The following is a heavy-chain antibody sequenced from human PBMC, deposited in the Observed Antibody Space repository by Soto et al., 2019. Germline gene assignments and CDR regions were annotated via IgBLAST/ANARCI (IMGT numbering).Heavy chain of an antibody. J-gene: IGHJ3*02. Sequence: PSDTLSLTCTVSGGSISSGGYYWSWIRQHPGKGLEWIGYIYYSGSTYYNPSLKSRVTISVDTSKNQFSLKLSSVTAADTAVYYCARAILTTVRAFDIWGQGTMVPASS. CDR3: ARAILTTVRAFDI. CDR2: IYYSGST. CDR1: GGSISSGGYY. D-gene: IGHD4-17*01. V-gene: IGHV4-31*03.